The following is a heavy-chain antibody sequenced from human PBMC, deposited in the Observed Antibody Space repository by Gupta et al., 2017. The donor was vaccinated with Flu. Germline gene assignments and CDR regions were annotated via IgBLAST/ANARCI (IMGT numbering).Heavy chain of an antibody. CDR3: ARVPKIVGATGKFGKYYFDY. CDR2: INPNSGGT. CDR1: GYTFTGYY. Sequence: QVQLVQSGAEVKKPGASVKVSCKASGYTFTGYYMHWVRQAPGQGLEWMGWINPNSGGTNYAQKFQGRVTMTRDTSISTAYMELSRLRSDDTAVYYCARVPKIVGATGKFGKYYFDYWGQGTLVTVSS. V-gene: IGHV1-2*02. J-gene: IGHJ4*02. D-gene: IGHD1-26*01.